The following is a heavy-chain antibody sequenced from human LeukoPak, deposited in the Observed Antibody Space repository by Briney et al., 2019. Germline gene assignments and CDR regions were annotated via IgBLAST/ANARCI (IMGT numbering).Heavy chain of an antibody. CDR3: AKNNGYGYWFDY. CDR2: IYYTGKT. J-gene: IGHJ4*02. D-gene: IGHD5-12*01. CDR1: GASISSGSSY. Sequence: ASETLSLTCTVSGASISSGSSYWSWIRQPAGNRPDWIGRIYYTGKTIYNPSLMSRVTISLDTSKNQFSLNLSSVSAADTALYYCAKNNGYGYWFDYWGQGILVTVSS. V-gene: IGHV4-61*02.